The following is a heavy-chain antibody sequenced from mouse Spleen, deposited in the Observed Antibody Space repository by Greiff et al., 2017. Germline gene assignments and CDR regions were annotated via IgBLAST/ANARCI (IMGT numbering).Heavy chain of an antibody. CDR2: IYPSDSET. Sequence: QVQLQQSGAELVRPGSSVKLSCKASGYTFTSYWMDWVKQRPGQGLEWIGNIYPSDSETHYNQKFKDKATLTVDKSSSTAYMQLSSLTSEDSAVYYCARSGDEGGFDYWGQGTTLTVSS. J-gene: IGHJ2*01. CDR1: GYTFTSYW. CDR3: ARSGDEGGFDY. V-gene: IGHV1-61*01. D-gene: IGHD3-1*01.